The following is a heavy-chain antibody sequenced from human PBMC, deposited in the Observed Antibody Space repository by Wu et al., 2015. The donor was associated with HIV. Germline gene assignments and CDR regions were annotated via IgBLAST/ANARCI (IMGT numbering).Heavy chain of an antibody. CDR3: AGGGGRTSMDPFDF. CDR2: LIPMYGTA. V-gene: IGHV1-69*13. D-gene: IGHD5-18*01. CDR1: GATFTSYA. Sequence: QVQLLQSGAEVKNPGSSVRVSCKASGATFTSYALSWVRQAPGQGPEWMGRLIPMYGTANYAQKFQGRVTITADESTSTAYMVVSSLRSDDTAVYYCAGGGGRTSMDPFDFWGQGHWSPSPQ. J-gene: IGHJ4*02.